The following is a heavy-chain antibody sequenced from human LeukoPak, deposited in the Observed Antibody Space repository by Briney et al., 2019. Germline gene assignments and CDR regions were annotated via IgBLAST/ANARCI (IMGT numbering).Heavy chain of an antibody. D-gene: IGHD5-24*01. Sequence: ASVKVSCKASGYTFTSYDINWVRQATGHGLEWMGWMNPNSGNTGYAQKFQGRVTMTRNTSISTAYMELSRLRSEDTAVYYFSRICGRWLQFRVFDYWGEGTLVTVSS. CDR1: GYTFTSYD. CDR2: MNPNSGNT. CDR3: SRICGRWLQFRVFDY. V-gene: IGHV1-8*01. J-gene: IGHJ4*02.